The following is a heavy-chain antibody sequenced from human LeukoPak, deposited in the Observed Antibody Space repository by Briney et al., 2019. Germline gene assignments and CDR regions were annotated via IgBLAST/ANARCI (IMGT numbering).Heavy chain of an antibody. Sequence: PGRSLRLSCAASGFTFSSYAMHWVRQAPGKGLEWVAVISYDGSNKYYADSVKGRFTISRDNSKNTLYLQMNSLRAEDTAVYYCARELLWFGEFDYRGQGTLVTVSS. CDR3: ARELLWFGEFDY. J-gene: IGHJ4*02. V-gene: IGHV3-30*04. D-gene: IGHD3-10*01. CDR1: GFTFSSYA. CDR2: ISYDGSNK.